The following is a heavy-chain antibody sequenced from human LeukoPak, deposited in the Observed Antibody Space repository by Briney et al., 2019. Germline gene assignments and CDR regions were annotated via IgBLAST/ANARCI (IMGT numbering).Heavy chain of an antibody. CDR2: ISWDGGST. D-gene: IGHD2-15*01. CDR1: GFTFDDYT. CDR3: AKDAGYCSGGSCYDIFDY. V-gene: IGHV3-43*01. Sequence: GGPLRLSCAASGFTFDDYTMHWVRQAPGKGLEWVSLISWDGGSTYYADSVKGRFTISRDNSKNSLYLQMNSLRTEDTALYYCAKDAGYCSGGSCYDIFDYWGQGTLVTVSS. J-gene: IGHJ4*02.